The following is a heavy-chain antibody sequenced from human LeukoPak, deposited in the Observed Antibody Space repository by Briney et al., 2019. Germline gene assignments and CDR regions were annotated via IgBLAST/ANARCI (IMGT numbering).Heavy chain of an antibody. V-gene: IGHV3-33*01. Sequence: GRSLRLSCAASGFTFSSYGMHWVRQAPGKGLEWVAVIWYDGSNKYYADSVKGRFTISRDNSKNTLYLQMNSLRAEDTAVYYCARDREAVAVLYYFDYWGQGTLVTLSS. CDR2: IWYDGSNK. D-gene: IGHD6-19*01. J-gene: IGHJ4*02. CDR1: GFTFSSYG. CDR3: ARDREAVAVLYYFDY.